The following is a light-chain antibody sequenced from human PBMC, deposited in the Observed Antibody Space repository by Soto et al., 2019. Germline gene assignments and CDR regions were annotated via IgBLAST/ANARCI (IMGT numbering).Light chain of an antibody. CDR3: QCSDSSLSGSRV. Sequence: QSALTQPPSVSGAPGQRVTISCTGSSSNIGAGYDVHWYQQLPGTAPKLLIYGNSNRPSGVPDRFSGSKSGTSASLAITGLQAEDEADYYCQCSDSSLSGSRVFGTGTKVTVL. V-gene: IGLV1-40*01. CDR1: SSNIGAGYD. CDR2: GNS. J-gene: IGLJ1*01.